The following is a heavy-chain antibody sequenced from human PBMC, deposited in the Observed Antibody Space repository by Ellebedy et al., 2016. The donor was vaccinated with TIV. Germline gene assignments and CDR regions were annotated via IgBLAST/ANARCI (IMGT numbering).Heavy chain of an antibody. Sequence: ASVKVSCKASGYTFTSYDINWVRQATGQGLEWMGWSNAGNGNTKYSQEFQGRVTITRDTSASTAYMELSSLRSDDTAVYYCARNPGTMVRGVTSDMDVWGQGTTVTVSS. J-gene: IGHJ6*02. D-gene: IGHD3-10*01. V-gene: IGHV1-3*02. CDR1: GYTFTSYD. CDR3: ARNPGTMVRGVTSDMDV. CDR2: SNAGNGNT.